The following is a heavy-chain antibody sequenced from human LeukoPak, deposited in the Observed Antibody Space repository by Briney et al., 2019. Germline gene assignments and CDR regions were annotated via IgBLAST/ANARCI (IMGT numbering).Heavy chain of an antibody. D-gene: IGHD3-22*01. CDR1: GYTFINYD. CDR2: MNPNTGNT. V-gene: IGHV1-8*02. Sequence: GASVKVSCEASGYTFINYDINWVRQATGQGLEWMGWMNPNTGNTGYAQKFQGGVSMTGDTSISTAYMELSRLRSDDTAVYYCARTLVVINDAFDIWGQGTMVTVSS. CDR3: ARTLVVINDAFDI. J-gene: IGHJ3*02.